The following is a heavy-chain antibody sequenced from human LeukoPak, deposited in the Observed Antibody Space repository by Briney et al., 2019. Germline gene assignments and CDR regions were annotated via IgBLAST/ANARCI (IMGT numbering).Heavy chain of an antibody. CDR1: GFTFSSYA. CDR3: AKGSSPSRPYYFDY. D-gene: IGHD6-6*01. CDR2: ITNSGGDT. V-gene: IGHV3-23*01. Sequence: PGGSLRLSCAASGFTFSSYAMSWVRQAPGKGLEWVSAITNSGGDTYHADSVKGRFTISRDNSKNTLYLQMNSLRVEDTAVYYCAKGSSPSRPYYFDYWGQGTLVTVSS. J-gene: IGHJ4*02.